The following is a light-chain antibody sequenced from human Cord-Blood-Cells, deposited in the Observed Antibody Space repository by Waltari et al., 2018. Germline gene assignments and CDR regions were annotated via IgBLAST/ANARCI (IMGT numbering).Light chain of an antibody. J-gene: IGLJ3*02. Sequence: QSALTQPAFVSGSPGQSMTISCTGTSSDVGRYNLVAWYQQHPGKAPKLMIYEGSKRLSGVTNRFSGSKSGNTASLTISGLQAEDEADYYCCSYAGSSGWVFGGGTKLTVL. CDR3: CSYAGSSGWV. CDR2: EGS. V-gene: IGLV2-23*01. CDR1: SSDVGRYNL.